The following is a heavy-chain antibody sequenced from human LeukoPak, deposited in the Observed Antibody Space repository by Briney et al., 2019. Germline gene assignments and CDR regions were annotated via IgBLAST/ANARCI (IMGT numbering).Heavy chain of an antibody. D-gene: IGHD5-24*01. CDR3: AKDLRWLPQGIFDY. CDR2: ISGSDGST. CDR1: GFTFSSYA. V-gene: IGHV3-23*01. Sequence: GGSLRLSCAASGFTFSSYAMSWVRQAPGKGLEWVSAISGSDGSTYYADSVKGRFTISRDNSKNTLYLQMNSLRAEDTAVYYCAKDLRWLPQGIFDYWGQGTLVTVSS. J-gene: IGHJ4*02.